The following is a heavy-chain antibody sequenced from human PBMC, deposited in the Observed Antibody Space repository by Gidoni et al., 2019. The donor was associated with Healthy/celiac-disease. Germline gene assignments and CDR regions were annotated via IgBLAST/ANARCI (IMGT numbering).Heavy chain of an antibody. CDR3: ARFLDYGDYESHGSLNWFDP. D-gene: IGHD4-17*01. CDR1: GFTFSDYY. J-gene: IGHJ5*02. Sequence: QVQLVESGGGLVKPGGSLRLSCAASGFTFSDYYMSWIRQAPGKGLEWVSYISSSGSTIYYADSVKGRFTISRDNAKNSLYLQMNSLRAEDTAVYYCARFLDYGDYESHGSLNWFDPWGQGTLVTVSS. CDR2: ISSSGSTI. V-gene: IGHV3-11*01.